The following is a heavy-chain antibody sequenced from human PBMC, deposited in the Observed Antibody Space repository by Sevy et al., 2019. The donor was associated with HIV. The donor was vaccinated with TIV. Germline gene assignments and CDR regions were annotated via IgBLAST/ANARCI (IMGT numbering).Heavy chain of an antibody. CDR3: ARDLRYGSGSFDMDV. J-gene: IGHJ6*02. CDR1: GGSISDINW. CDR2: IYHNGST. D-gene: IGHD3-10*01. Sequence: SETLSLTCAVSGGSISDINWWSWVRQAPGKGLEWIGEIYHNGSTNYNPSLKTRVTISVDKSNIQYSLKLTSVTAADTAVYYCARDLRYGSGSFDMDVWGQGTTVTVSS. V-gene: IGHV4-4*02.